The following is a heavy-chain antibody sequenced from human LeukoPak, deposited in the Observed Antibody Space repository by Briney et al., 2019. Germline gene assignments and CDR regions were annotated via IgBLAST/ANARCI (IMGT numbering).Heavy chain of an antibody. J-gene: IGHJ5*02. CDR1: GYTFTSYD. D-gene: IGHD2-15*01. Sequence: ASVKVSCKASGYTFTSYDINWVRQATGQGLEWMGWMNPNSGNTGYAQKFQGRVTITRNTSISTAYMELSRLRSDDTAVYYCARDLKGLVAATSWFDPWGQGTLVTVSS. CDR2: MNPNSGNT. V-gene: IGHV1-8*03. CDR3: ARDLKGLVAATSWFDP.